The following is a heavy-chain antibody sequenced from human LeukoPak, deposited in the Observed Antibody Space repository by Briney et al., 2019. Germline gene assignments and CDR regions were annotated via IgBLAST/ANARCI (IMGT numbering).Heavy chain of an antibody. V-gene: IGHV1-2*02. Sequence: ASVKVSCKASGYTFTGYYMHWVRQAPGQGREWMGWINSNSGGTNYAQKFQGRVTMSRDTSISTAYMELSRLRSDDTAVYYCARDFLASTFDIWGQGTMVTVSS. CDR2: INSNSGGT. CDR3: ARDFLASTFDI. J-gene: IGHJ3*02. CDR1: GYTFTGYY.